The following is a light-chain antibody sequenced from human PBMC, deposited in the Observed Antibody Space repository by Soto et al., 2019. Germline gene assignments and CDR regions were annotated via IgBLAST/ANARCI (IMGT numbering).Light chain of an antibody. V-gene: IGLV2-14*01. CDR2: EVT. CDR3: SSYASSSSYV. CDR1: SSDVGGYNH. Sequence: LTQPASVSGSPGQSITISCTGTSSDVGGYNHVSWYQIHPGKAPKLIIYEVTSRPSGVSYRFSGSKSGNSASLTISGLQAEDEADYYCSSYASSSSYVSGGGTKVTVL. J-gene: IGLJ1*01.